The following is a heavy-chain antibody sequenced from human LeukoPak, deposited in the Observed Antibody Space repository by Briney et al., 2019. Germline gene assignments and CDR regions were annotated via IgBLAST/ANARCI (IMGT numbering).Heavy chain of an antibody. D-gene: IGHD3-22*01. CDR2: FDPEDGET. CDR1: GYTLTELS. V-gene: IGHV1-24*01. CDR3: ATIYYYDSSGYNWFDP. J-gene: IGHJ5*02. Sequence: ASVKVSCKVSGYTLTELSMHWGRQAPGKGLEWMGGFDPEDGETIYAQKFQGRVTMTEDTSTDTAYMELSSLRSEDTAVYYCATIYYYDSSGYNWFDPWGQGTLVTVSS.